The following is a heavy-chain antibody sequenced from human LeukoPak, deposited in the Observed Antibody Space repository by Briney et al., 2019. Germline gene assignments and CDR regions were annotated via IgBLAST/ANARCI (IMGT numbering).Heavy chain of an antibody. CDR3: ATENGYSSSWYSHY. V-gene: IGHV1-69*13. CDR2: IIPIFGTA. CDR1: GGTFSSYA. D-gene: IGHD6-13*01. Sequence: ASVKVSCKASGGTFSSYATSWVRQAPGQGLEWMGGIIPIFGTANYAQKFQGRVTITADESTSTAYMELSSLRSEDTAVYYCATENGYSSSWYSHYWGQGTLVTVSS. J-gene: IGHJ4*02.